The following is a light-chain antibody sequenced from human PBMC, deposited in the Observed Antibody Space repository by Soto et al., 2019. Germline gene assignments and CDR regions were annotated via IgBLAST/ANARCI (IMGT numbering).Light chain of an antibody. V-gene: IGLV2-14*01. CDR1: SSDVGDYDF. CDR3: SSFTSTSTLVV. Sequence: QSALTQPASVSGSPGQSITISCTGSSSDVGDYDFVSWYQQHPGKAPKLLIYEVSDRPSGVSNRFSGSKSGNTASLTISGLQAEDDAHYYCSSFTSTSTLVVFGGGTTLTVL. J-gene: IGLJ2*01. CDR2: EVS.